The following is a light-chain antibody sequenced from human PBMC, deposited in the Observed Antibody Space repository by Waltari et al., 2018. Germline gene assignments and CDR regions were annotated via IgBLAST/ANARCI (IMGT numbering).Light chain of an antibody. CDR2: EGS. Sequence: QSALTQPAPVSGSPGQPITISCTGTRRDVGSYDLVPWYQQHPGKAPKLLIYEGSKRPSGVSNRFSGSKSGNTASLTISGLQAEDEADYYCCSYAGSSLVFGGGTKLTVL. CDR1: RRDVGSYDL. CDR3: CSYAGSSLV. J-gene: IGLJ2*01. V-gene: IGLV2-23*01.